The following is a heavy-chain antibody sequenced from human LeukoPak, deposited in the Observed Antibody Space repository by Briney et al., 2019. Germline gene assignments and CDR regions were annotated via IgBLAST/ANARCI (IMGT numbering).Heavy chain of an antibody. Sequence: SETLSLTCAVYGGSFSGYYWSWLRQPPGKGLEWLGEINHSGSTNYNPSLKSRVTISVDTSKNQFSLKLSSVTAADTAVYYCARHGSGGSWDYYFDYWGQGTLVTVSS. V-gene: IGHV4-34*01. J-gene: IGHJ4*02. D-gene: IGHD2-15*01. CDR2: INHSGST. CDR3: ARHGSGGSWDYYFDY. CDR1: GGSFSGYY.